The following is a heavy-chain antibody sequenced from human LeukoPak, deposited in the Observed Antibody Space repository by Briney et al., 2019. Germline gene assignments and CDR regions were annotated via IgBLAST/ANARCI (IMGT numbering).Heavy chain of an antibody. D-gene: IGHD5-12*01. V-gene: IGHV3-74*01. CDR3: ARDRSGYDSH. J-gene: IGHJ4*02. CDR1: GHTFSGDR. CDR2: IDSDGRST. Sequence: PGGSLRLSCVASGHTFSGDRMHWVRQTPEEGLVWVSRIDSDGRSTSYADSLRGRFTISRDNAKNTLYLQMNSLRAEDTAVYYCARDRSGYDSHWGQGTLVTVSS.